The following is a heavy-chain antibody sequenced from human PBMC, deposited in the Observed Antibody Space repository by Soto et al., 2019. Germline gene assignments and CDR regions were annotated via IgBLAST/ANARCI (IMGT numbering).Heavy chain of an antibody. D-gene: IGHD1-1*01. Sequence: QVQLQQWGAGLLKPSETLSLTCAVYGGFVSSGSYYWSWLRQPPGKGLEWIGEMSHSGGTHFNPALKMRVTISVDTSKNQYSLKMSSVTAAATAVYYCARVERGTATTVVDAFDIWGPGTMVTVSS. J-gene: IGHJ3*02. CDR2: MSHSGGT. CDR1: GGFVSSGSYY. V-gene: IGHV4-34*01. CDR3: ARVERGTATTVVDAFDI.